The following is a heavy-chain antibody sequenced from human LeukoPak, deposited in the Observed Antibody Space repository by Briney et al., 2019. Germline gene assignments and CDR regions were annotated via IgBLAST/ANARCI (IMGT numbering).Heavy chain of an antibody. Sequence: PSETLSLTCAVYGGSFSGYYWSWIRQPPGKGLEWIGEINHSGSTNYNPPLKSRVTISVDTSKNQFSLKLSSVTAADTAVYYCARISPYCSGGSCYSLVRFDPWGQGTLVTVSS. CDR1: GGSFSGYY. D-gene: IGHD2-15*01. V-gene: IGHV4-34*01. J-gene: IGHJ5*02. CDR2: INHSGST. CDR3: ARISPYCSGGSCYSLVRFDP.